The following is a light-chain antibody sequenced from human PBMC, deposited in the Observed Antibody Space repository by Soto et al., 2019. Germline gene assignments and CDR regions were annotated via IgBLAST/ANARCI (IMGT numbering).Light chain of an antibody. Sequence: ESLLTQSPGTLSLSPGERATLSCRASQRVSTKYLTWYQQKPGQAPRLLIYGASIRATGIPDRFSGSVSGTDLNPTISRREHEAFAVYFCPQFGDSPPAFTLGQGTKLEI. CDR1: QRVSTKY. CDR2: GAS. J-gene: IGKJ2*01. CDR3: PQFGDSPPAFT. V-gene: IGKV3-20*01.